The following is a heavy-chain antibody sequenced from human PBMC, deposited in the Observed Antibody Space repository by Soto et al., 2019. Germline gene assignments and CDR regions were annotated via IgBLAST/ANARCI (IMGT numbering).Heavy chain of an antibody. D-gene: IGHD1-26*01. CDR3: SGCPQPPDTAGPYAVGG. J-gene: IGHJ6*02. V-gene: IGHV1-69*18. CDR1: GGTFSRSG. Sequence: QVQLVQSGTEVKKPGASVKVSCKASGGTFSRSGFHWVRQAPGQGLEWMGMIVPSVDTTNYAQKFQARVTISADQFTSTVYMELRSLRSEDTAGYYWSGCPQPPDTAGPYAVGGWGQGTRVIVSS. CDR2: IVPSVDTT.